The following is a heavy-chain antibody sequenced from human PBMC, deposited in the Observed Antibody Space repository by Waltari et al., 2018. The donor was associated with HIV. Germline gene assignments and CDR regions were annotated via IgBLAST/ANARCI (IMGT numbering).Heavy chain of an antibody. D-gene: IGHD4-17*01. CDR2: VAGTPGHA. CDR3: VKSVDYFRFDV. J-gene: IGHJ4*02. CDR1: PVTFPTPG. V-gene: IGHV3-48*04. Sequence: EVELVGSGGGLVHPGGSLRLSGVGSPVTFPTPGLNWVRQAPGKGLEWVSFVAGTPGHAYYADSVKGRFTISRDNAQNSAFLQMNSLRVEDTAIYYCVKSVDYFRFDVWDQGTLVTVSS.